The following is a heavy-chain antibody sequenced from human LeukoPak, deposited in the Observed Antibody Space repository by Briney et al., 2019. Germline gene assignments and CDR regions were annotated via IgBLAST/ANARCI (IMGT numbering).Heavy chain of an antibody. J-gene: IGHJ6*03. CDR2: IGTSSSTI. CDR3: ARFAAGGSYYYYMDV. D-gene: IGHD6-25*01. CDR1: GFTFSTYT. V-gene: IGHV3-48*01. Sequence: GGSLRLSCAASGFTFSTYTMNWVRQPPGKGLEWASNIGTSSSTIYYADSVKGRFTISRDNAKNSLYLQMNSLRADDTAVYYCARFAAGGSYYYYMDVWGKGTTVTVSS.